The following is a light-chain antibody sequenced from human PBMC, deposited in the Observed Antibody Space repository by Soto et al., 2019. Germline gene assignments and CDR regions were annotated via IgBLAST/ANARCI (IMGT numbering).Light chain of an antibody. CDR1: QSVSSN. Sequence: EIVMTQSPATLSVYPGERATLSCRASQSVSSNLAWYQQKPGQAPRLLIYGASTRATGIPARFSGSGSGTEFTLTISSLQSEDFGVYYCHQYNNWPPITFGQGTRLEI. CDR3: HQYNNWPPIT. V-gene: IGKV3-15*01. CDR2: GAS. J-gene: IGKJ5*01.